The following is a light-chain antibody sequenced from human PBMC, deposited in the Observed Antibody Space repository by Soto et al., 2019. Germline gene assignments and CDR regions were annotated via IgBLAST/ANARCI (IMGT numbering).Light chain of an antibody. CDR1: QCIRNF. CDR3: QQSYSTPYT. CDR2: VAS. V-gene: IGKV1-39*01. J-gene: IGKJ2*01. Sequence: EIQMTQVPSSRSASVGDRVTITCRSIQCIRNFLSWYQQKPGKAPTLLIHVASTLQSGVPSRFSGSESGTEFTLPISSLQAEDSATYYCQQSYSTPYTFGQGTKVDIK.